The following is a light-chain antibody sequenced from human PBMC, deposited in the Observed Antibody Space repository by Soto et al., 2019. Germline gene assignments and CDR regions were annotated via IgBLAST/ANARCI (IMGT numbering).Light chain of an antibody. CDR2: RNN. CDR1: SSNIGSNY. CDR3: AAWDDSLSGPV. V-gene: IGLV1-47*01. Sequence: QLVLTQPPSASGTPGQRVTISCSGSSSNIGSNYVYWYQQLPGTAPKLLIYRNNQRPSGVPDRFSGSKSGTSASLAISGLRSEDDADYYCAAWDDSLSGPVFGGGTKLTVL. J-gene: IGLJ2*01.